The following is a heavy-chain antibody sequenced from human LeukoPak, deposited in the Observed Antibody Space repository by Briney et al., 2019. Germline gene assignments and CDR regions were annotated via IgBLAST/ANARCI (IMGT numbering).Heavy chain of an antibody. CDR2: IFYSGST. V-gene: IGHV4-59*01. CDR3: ARDGMAAALDY. D-gene: IGHD6-13*01. CDR1: GGSINSYY. Sequence: SETLSLTCTVSGGSINSYYWSWIRQPPGKGLEWIGYIFYSGSTNHNPSLKSRVTISVDTSKNQFSLKLSSVTAADTAVYYCARDGMAAALDYWGQGTLVTVSS. J-gene: IGHJ4*02.